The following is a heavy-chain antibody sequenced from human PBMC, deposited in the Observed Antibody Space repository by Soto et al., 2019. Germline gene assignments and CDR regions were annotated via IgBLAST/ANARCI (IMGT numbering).Heavy chain of an antibody. CDR3: ARGEGSGYQYYFDY. CDR2: IYHSGST. CDR1: GGSISSSNW. D-gene: IGHD5-12*01. Sequence: QVQLQESGPGLVKPSGTLSLTCAVSGGSISSSNWWSWVRQPPGKGLEWIGEIYHSGSTNYNPSLKRRVTISVDKSKNQFSLKLSSVTAADTAVYYCARGEGSGYQYYFDYWGQGTLVTVSS. V-gene: IGHV4-4*02. J-gene: IGHJ4*02.